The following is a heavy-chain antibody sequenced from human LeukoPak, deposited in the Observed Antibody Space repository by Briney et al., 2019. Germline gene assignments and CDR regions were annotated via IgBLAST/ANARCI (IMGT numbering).Heavy chain of an antibody. CDR3: ATDLARVGGSYGFDS. J-gene: IGHJ4*02. Sequence: ASVKVSCKASGYTFTSYYMHWVRQAPGQGLEWMGIINPSGGSTSYAQKFQGRVTMTRDTFTSTVYMELSSLGSEDTAVYYCATDLARVGGSYGFDSWGQGTLVTVSS. D-gene: IGHD1-26*01. V-gene: IGHV1-46*01. CDR2: INPSGGST. CDR1: GYTFTSYY.